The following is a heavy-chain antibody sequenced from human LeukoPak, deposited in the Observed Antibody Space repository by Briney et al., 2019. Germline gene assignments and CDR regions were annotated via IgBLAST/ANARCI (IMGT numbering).Heavy chain of an antibody. D-gene: IGHD4-11*01. V-gene: IGHV1-18*01. Sequence: ASVKVSCKASGYTFTSYGISWVRQVPGQGLEWMGWISGYNGNTNYAQKVQGRVIMTTDTSTSTAYMELRSLRSDDTAVYYCARESDYTYYYGMDVWGQGTTVTVSS. J-gene: IGHJ6*02. CDR3: ARESDYTYYYGMDV. CDR2: ISGYNGNT. CDR1: GYTFTSYG.